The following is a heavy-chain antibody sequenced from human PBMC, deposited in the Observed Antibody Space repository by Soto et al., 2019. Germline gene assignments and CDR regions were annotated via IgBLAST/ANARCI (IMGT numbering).Heavy chain of an antibody. V-gene: IGHV1-8*01. J-gene: IGHJ4*02. Sequence: QEQLVQSGAEVKKPGASVKVSCKTSGYTFSTYGINWVRQAPGQGLEWMGWMNPNTGNTGYAQKCRGRVTLTRNTSISTAYMELMSLKTEDTAVYFCARRKERSGPNYFDYWGQGTLVTVSS. CDR1: GYTFSTYG. D-gene: IGHD6-25*01. CDR3: ARRKERSGPNYFDY. CDR2: MNPNTGNT.